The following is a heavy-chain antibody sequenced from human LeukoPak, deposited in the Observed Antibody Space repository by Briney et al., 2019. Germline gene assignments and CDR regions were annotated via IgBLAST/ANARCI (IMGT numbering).Heavy chain of an antibody. D-gene: IGHD1-26*01. V-gene: IGHV4-61*02. CDR3: ARDGGIMHRYLDS. Sequence: PSETLSLTCTVSGDSISNGNYYWTWIRQPAGKGLEWIGRIYNSGSTNYNPSLESRVTISVDTSNSHFSLNLNSVTAADTAVYYCARDGGIMHRYLDSWGQGILVTVSS. CDR1: GDSISNGNYY. J-gene: IGHJ4*02. CDR2: IYNSGST.